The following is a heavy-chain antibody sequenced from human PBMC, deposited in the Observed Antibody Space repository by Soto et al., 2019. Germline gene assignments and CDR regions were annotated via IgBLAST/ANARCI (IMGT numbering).Heavy chain of an antibody. Sequence: GGSLRLSCVASGFTFSNAWMSWVRQAPGKGLEWVGRIKSKTDGGTTDYAAPVKGRFTISRDDSKNTLYLQMNSLKTEDTAVYYCTTVGPQDIVVVPAARTYNWFDPWGQGTLVTVSS. CDR1: GFTFSNAW. J-gene: IGHJ5*02. CDR2: IKSKTDGGTT. V-gene: IGHV3-15*01. D-gene: IGHD2-2*01. CDR3: TTVGPQDIVVVPAARTYNWFDP.